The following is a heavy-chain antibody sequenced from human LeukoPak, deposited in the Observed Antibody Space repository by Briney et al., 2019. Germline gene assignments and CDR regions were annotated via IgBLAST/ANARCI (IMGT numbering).Heavy chain of an antibody. V-gene: IGHV4-39*07. CDR2: IYYSGST. J-gene: IGHJ4*02. CDR1: GGSISSSSYY. D-gene: IGHD5-24*01. CDR3: ASTEVDGIEMAKNPFDY. Sequence: SETLSLTCTVSGGSISSSSYYWGWIRQPPGKGLEWIGSIYYSGSTYYNPSLKSRVTISVDTSKNQFSLKLSSVTAADTAVYYCASTEVDGIEMAKNPFDYWGQGTLVTVSS.